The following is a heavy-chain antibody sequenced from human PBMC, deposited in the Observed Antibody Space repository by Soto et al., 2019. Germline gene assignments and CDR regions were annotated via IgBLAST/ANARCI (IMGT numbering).Heavy chain of an antibody. V-gene: IGHV5-51*01. J-gene: IGHJ6*02. CDR1: GYSFTSYW. CDR3: ARQGITGINYYYYYGMDV. D-gene: IGHD1-20*01. Sequence: GESLKTSCKGSGYSFTSYWIGWVRQMPGKGLEWMGIIYPGDSDTRYSPSFQGQVTTSADKSISTAYPQWSSLKASDTAMYYCARQGITGINYYYYYGMDVWGQGTTVTVSS. CDR2: IYPGDSDT.